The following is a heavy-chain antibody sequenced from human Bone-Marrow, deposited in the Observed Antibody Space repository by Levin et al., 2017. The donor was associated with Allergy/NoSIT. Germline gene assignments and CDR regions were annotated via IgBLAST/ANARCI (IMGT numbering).Heavy chain of an antibody. Sequence: GGSLRLSCAASGFTFSTYGMHWVRQAPGKGLEWVAVVWHDASNKYYGESVKGRFTVSRDNSENRLYLDMSNLRAEDTAVYYCTRDIRPHDNSGYADAWGQGPLVTVSS. D-gene: IGHD3-22*01. J-gene: IGHJ4*02. CDR1: GFTFSTYG. V-gene: IGHV3-33*01. CDR2: VWHDASNK. CDR3: TRDIRPHDNSGYADA.